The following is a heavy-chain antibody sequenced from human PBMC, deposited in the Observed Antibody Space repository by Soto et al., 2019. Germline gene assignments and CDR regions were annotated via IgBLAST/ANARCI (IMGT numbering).Heavy chain of an antibody. D-gene: IGHD3-16*01. CDR2: IYPGDSDT. Sequence: EVHLVQSGAEMKKPGESLKISCEGSGYTFTNYWIGWVSQMPGKGLEWMGIIYPGDSDTRYSPSFQGQVTFSADKSTTSAYLQWSSLKASDTAIYFCARRARGNWAFDYWGQGTLVTVSS. CDR1: GYTFTNYW. V-gene: IGHV5-51*03. CDR3: ARRARGNWAFDY. J-gene: IGHJ4*02.